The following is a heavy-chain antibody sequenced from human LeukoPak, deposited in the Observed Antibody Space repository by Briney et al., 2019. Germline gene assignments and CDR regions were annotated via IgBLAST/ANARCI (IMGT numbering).Heavy chain of an antibody. V-gene: IGHV3-11*01. CDR3: ARTGYFGANGFDY. Sequence: GGSLRLSCAASGFTFSDSYMAWIRQAPGKGLEWVSYISNSGYIKYYADSVKGRFTISRDNTKNSVHLQMNSLRAEDTALYYCARTGYFGANGFDYWGQGTLVTVSS. CDR2: ISNSGYIK. CDR1: GFTFSDSY. D-gene: IGHD4/OR15-4a*01. J-gene: IGHJ4*02.